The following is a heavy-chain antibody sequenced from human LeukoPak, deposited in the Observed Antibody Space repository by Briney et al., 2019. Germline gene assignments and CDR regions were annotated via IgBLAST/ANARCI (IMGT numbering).Heavy chain of an antibody. Sequence: PGGSLRLSCAASGFSFSSYSMNWVRQAPGKGLEWISYISSGRLTIYYADSVKGRFTISRDNAKNSLYLQMNSLRDEDTAVYYCARDGGGYIAADGVVWGQGTLVTVSS. CDR3: ARDGGGYIAADGVV. CDR1: GFSFSSYS. V-gene: IGHV3-48*02. J-gene: IGHJ4*02. D-gene: IGHD6-13*01. CDR2: ISSGRLTI.